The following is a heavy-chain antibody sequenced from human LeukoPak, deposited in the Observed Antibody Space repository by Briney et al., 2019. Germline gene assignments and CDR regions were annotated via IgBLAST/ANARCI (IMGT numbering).Heavy chain of an antibody. D-gene: IGHD6-13*01. J-gene: IGHJ6*02. CDR3: AKDKGSWSRVGYYYGMDV. CDR1: GFTFSSYG. V-gene: IGHV3-30*02. CDR2: IRYDGSNK. Sequence: PGRSLRLSCAASGFTFSSYGMHWVRQAPGKGLEWVAFIRYDGSNKYYADSVKGRFTISRDNSKNTLYLQMNSLRAEDTAVYYCAKDKGSWSRVGYYYGMDVWGQGTTVTVSS.